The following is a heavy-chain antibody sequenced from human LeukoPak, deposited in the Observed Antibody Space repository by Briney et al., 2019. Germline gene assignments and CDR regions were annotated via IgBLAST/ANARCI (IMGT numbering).Heavy chain of an antibody. V-gene: IGHV3-23*01. CDR3: AKDGMRSIDY. CDR1: GFTFSSYV. D-gene: IGHD2-8*01. J-gene: IGHJ4*02. CDR2: ISDNGVTR. Sequence: GGSLRLSCAASGFTFSSYVMNWVRQAPGKGLEWVSSISDNGVTRYYADSVKGRFTISRDNSKNTLYLQMNSLRAEDTAVYYCAKDGMRSIDYWGQGTLVTVSS.